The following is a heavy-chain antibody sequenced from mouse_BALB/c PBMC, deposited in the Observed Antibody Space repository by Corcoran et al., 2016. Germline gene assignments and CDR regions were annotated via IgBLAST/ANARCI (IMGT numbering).Heavy chain of an antibody. Sequence: QVQLQQSGAELMKPGASVKISCKASGYTFSSYWIEWVKQRPGHGLEWIGEILPGSGSTNYNEKFKGKATFTADTSSNTAYMQLSSLTSEDSAVYYCAREERYGNYGYWGQGTTLTVSS. CDR3: AREERYGNYGY. CDR1: GYTFSSYW. J-gene: IGHJ2*01. CDR2: ILPGSGST. V-gene: IGHV1-9*01. D-gene: IGHD2-10*02.